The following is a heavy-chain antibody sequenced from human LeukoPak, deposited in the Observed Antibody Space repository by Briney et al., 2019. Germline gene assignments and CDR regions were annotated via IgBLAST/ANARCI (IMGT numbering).Heavy chain of an antibody. CDR1: GYTFTSYY. CDR3: ARGHYDYVWGSYRPIDY. V-gene: IGHV1-46*01. D-gene: IGHD3-16*02. J-gene: IGHJ4*02. Sequence: ASVKVSCKASGYTFTSYYMHWVRQAPGQGLEWMGIINPSGGSTSYAQKFQGRVTMTRDTSTSTIYMELSSLRSEDTAVYYCARGHYDYVWGSYRPIDYWGQGTLVTVSS. CDR2: INPSGGST.